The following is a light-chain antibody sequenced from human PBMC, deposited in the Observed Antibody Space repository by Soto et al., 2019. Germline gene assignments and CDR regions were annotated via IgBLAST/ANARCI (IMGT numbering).Light chain of an antibody. CDR3: QQYGSSHRTT. V-gene: IGKV1-5*01. CDR2: DAS. CDR1: QSISSW. J-gene: IGKJ5*01. Sequence: DIQMTQSPSTLAASVGYRVNITCRASQSISSWLALYQQKPGKAPKLLVYDASSLESGVPSRFRGSGSGTDFTLTISRLETEDFAVYYCQQYGSSHRTTFGQGTRLEIK.